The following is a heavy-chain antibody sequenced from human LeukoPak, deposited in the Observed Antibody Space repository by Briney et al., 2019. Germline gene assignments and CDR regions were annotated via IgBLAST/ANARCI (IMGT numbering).Heavy chain of an antibody. CDR3: ARDPAIFGVVIIRHFDY. V-gene: IGHV3-30-3*01. CDR2: ISYDGSNK. D-gene: IGHD3-3*01. Sequence: SCKASRYTFTGYYMHWVRQAPGKGLEWVAVISYDGSNKYYADSVKGRFTISRDNSKNTLCLQMNSLRAEDTAVYYCARDPAIFGVVIIRHFDYWGQGTLVTVSS. CDR1: RYTFTGYY. J-gene: IGHJ4*02.